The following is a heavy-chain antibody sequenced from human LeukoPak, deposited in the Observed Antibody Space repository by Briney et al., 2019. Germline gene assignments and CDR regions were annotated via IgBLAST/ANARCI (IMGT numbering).Heavy chain of an antibody. CDR1: GFTLSSYE. D-gene: IGHD2-21*01. J-gene: IGHJ4*02. V-gene: IGHV3-48*03. CDR2: ISDSGNAI. CDR3: AREPPSCGGDCYGY. Sequence: GGSLRLSCVASGFTLSSYEMNWVRQAPGKGLEWVSYISDSGNAIYYAESVKGRFTVSRDTAKNSLYLQMNSLRAEDTAVYYCAREPPSCGGDCYGYWGQGTLVTVSS.